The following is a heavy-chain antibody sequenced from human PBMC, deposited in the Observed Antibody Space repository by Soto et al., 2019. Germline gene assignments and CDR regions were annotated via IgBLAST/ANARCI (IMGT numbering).Heavy chain of an antibody. CDR2: INPSGGST. J-gene: IGHJ4*02. D-gene: IGHD5-12*01. Sequence: SVKVSCKASGYTFTSYYMHWVRQAPGQGLEWMGIINPSGGSTSYAQKFQGRVTMTRDTSTSTVYMELSSLRSEDTAVYYCARDKGRGLSGYDSFDYWGQGTLVTVSS. V-gene: IGHV1-46*01. CDR3: ARDKGRGLSGYDSFDY. CDR1: GYTFTSYY.